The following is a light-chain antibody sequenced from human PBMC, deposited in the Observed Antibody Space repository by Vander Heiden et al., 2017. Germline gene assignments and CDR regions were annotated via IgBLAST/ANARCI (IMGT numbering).Light chain of an antibody. CDR1: SSNIGSNY. CDR2: RNN. CDR3: AAWDDSLSGVV. Sequence: QSVLTQPPSASGTPGQRVTISCSGSSSNIGSNYVYWYQQLPGTAPKLLIYRNNQRPSGVPDRGSGSKSGTSASLAISGLRSEDEADYYCAAWDDSLSGVVFGGGTKLTVL. V-gene: IGLV1-47*01. J-gene: IGLJ2*01.